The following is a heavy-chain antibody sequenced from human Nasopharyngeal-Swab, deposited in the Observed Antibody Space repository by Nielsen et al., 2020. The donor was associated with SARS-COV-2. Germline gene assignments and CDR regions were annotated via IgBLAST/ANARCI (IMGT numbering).Heavy chain of an antibody. J-gene: IGHJ6*02. V-gene: IGHV3-7*01. Sequence: WIRQPPGKGLEWVANIKQDGSEKYYVDSVKGRFTISRDNAKNSLYLQMNSLRAEDTAVHYCARVSRYYDILTGYYAEDGMDVWGQGTTVTVSS. CDR2: IKQDGSEK. D-gene: IGHD3-9*01. CDR3: ARVSRYYDILTGYYAEDGMDV.